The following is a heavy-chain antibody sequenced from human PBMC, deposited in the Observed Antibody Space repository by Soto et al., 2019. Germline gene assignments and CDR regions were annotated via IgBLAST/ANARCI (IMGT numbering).Heavy chain of an antibody. J-gene: IGHJ4*02. CDR3: TRRTGGELDNDY. CDR1: GFTFSGSA. V-gene: IGHV3-73*01. CDR2: IRSKANSYAT. D-gene: IGHD1-26*01. Sequence: EVQLVESGGGLVQPGGSLKLSCAASGFTFSGSAMHWVRQASGKGLEWVGRIRSKANSYATAYAASVKGRFTISRDDSKNTAYLQMNSLKTEDTAVYYCTRRTGGELDNDYWGQGTLVTVSS.